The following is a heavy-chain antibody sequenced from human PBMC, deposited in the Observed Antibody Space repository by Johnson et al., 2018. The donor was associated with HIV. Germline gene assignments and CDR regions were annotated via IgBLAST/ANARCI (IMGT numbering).Heavy chain of an antibody. J-gene: IGHJ3*01. CDR3: TRSHTWNYLDAFDF. D-gene: IGHD1-20*01. V-gene: IGHV3-74*02. CDR2: INTDGSAT. Sequence: VYLVESGGVVVQPGGSLRLSCAASGFTFSTYWMHWVRQPPGKGLVWVSRINTDGSATTYADSVRGRFTISRDNSNNTLYLQMNSLRSEDTAMYFCTRSHTWNYLDAFDFWGQGTMVTVSS. CDR1: GFTFSTYW.